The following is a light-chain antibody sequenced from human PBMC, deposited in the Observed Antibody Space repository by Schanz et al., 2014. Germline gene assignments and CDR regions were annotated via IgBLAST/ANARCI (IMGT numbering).Light chain of an antibody. J-gene: IGLJ1*01. CDR3: SSYRRTATVAV. CDR2: DVS. V-gene: IGLV2-14*03. CDR1: SSDVGGYNY. Sequence: QSALTQPASVSGSPGQSITISCTGTSSDVGGYNYVSWYQQYPGKAPNLMIYDVSNRPSGVSNRFSGSKSGNTASLTISGLQAEDEADYYCSSYRRTATVAVFGTGTKLTVL.